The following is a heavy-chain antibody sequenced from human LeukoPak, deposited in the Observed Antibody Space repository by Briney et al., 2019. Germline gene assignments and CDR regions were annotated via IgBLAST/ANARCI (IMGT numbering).Heavy chain of an antibody. V-gene: IGHV4-34*01. CDR1: GGSFSCYY. J-gene: IGHJ1*01. CDR2: INHSGST. Sequence: SGTLSLTCAVYGGSFSCYYWSWIRQPPGKGLEGIGEINHSGSTNYNPSLKSRVTISVDTSKNQFSLKLSSVTAADTAVYYCARHARTAMATHFFAKALRGDSSGYYYFQHWDQGTLVTVSS. CDR3: ARHARTAMATHFFAKALRGDSSGYYYFQH. D-gene: IGHD3-22*01.